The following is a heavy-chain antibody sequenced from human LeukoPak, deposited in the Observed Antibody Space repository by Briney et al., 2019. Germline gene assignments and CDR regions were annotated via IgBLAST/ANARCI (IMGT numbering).Heavy chain of an antibody. CDR2: IYYSGST. V-gene: IGHV4-39*07. Sequence: SETLSLTCTVSGGSISSSSYYWGWIRQPPGKGLEWIGSIYYSGSTYYNPSLKSRVTISVDTSKNQFSLKLSSVTAADTAVYYCARDPPIVGATSLYYGMDVWGQGTTVTVSS. CDR3: ARDPPIVGATSLYYGMDV. J-gene: IGHJ6*02. CDR1: GGSISSSSYY. D-gene: IGHD1-26*01.